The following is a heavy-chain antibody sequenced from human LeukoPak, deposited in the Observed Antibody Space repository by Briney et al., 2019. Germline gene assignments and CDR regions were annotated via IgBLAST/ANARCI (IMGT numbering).Heavy chain of an antibody. J-gene: IGHJ6*03. D-gene: IGHD4-17*01. CDR3: PSRSTVTANDFYYMDV. Sequence: GGSLRLSCEAPEFIFRGYWMTSVRQAPGKGLEWVANIKEDGSEKYYVDSVKGRFIISRNNANKSLYLQMNSLRAEDTAVYYSPSRSTVTANDFYYMDVWGKGTTVIVSS. CDR1: EFIFRGYW. V-gene: IGHV3-7*01. CDR2: IKEDGSEK.